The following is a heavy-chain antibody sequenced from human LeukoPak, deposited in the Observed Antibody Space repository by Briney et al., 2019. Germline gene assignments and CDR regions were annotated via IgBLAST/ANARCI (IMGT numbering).Heavy chain of an antibody. Sequence: ASVKVSCKASGYTFTGYYMHWVRQAPGQGLEWMGWINPNSGGTNYAQKFQGRVTMTRDTSISTAYMELRSLRSDDTAVYYCAREGAVPYYFDYWGQGTLVTVSS. CDR2: INPNSGGT. D-gene: IGHD3-16*01. CDR1: GYTFTGYY. CDR3: AREGAVPYYFDY. J-gene: IGHJ4*02. V-gene: IGHV1-2*02.